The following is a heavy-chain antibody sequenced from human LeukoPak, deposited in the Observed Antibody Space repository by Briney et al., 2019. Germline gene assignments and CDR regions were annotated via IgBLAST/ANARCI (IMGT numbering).Heavy chain of an antibody. J-gene: IGHJ5*02. CDR3: ATWEWELLRNWFDP. D-gene: IGHD1-26*01. Sequence: ASVKVSCKASGYTFTSYGISWVRQAPGQGLEWMGWISAYNGNTNYAQKLQGRVTMTTDTSTSTAYMELRSLRSDDTAVYYCATWEWELLRNWFDPWGQRTLVTVSS. V-gene: IGHV1-18*01. CDR1: GYTFTSYG. CDR2: ISAYNGNT.